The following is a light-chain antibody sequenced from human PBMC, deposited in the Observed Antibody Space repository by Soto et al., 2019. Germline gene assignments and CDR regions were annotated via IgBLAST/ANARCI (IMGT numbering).Light chain of an antibody. CDR3: ASWDDSLKSPV. V-gene: IGLV1-44*01. J-gene: IGLJ3*02. CDR1: RSNIGRKI. Sequence: QSVLSQPPSASGTPGQTVTISCSGSRSNIGRKIVNRYQQLPGTAPKLLIYSNIQRPSGVPDRFSASKSGTSASLAISGLQSDDEANYYCASWDDSLKSPVFGGGTKLTVL. CDR2: SNI.